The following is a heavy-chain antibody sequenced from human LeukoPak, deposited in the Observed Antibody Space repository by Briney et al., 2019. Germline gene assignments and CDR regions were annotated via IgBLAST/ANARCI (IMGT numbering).Heavy chain of an antibody. CDR3: GRGNSGSPETPDY. CDR2: ISSSSNTI. V-gene: IGHV3-48*01. D-gene: IGHD1-26*01. J-gene: IGHJ4*02. CDR1: GFTFTNYA. Sequence: PGGSLRLSCAASGFTFTNYAMSWVRQAPGKGLEWVSHISSSSNTIYYADSVKGRFTISRDNAKNSLYLQMNSLRAEDTAVYYCGRGNSGSPETPDYWGQGTLVTVSS.